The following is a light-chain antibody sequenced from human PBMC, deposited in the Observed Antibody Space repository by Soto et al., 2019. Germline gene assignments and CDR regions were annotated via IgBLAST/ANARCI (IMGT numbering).Light chain of an antibody. J-gene: IGLJ1*01. CDR2: EGS. CDR3: CSYAGSSTYV. Sequence: QSALTQPASVSGSPGQSITISCTGTSSDVGSYNLVSWYQQHPGKAPKLMIYEGSKRPSGVSNRFSGSKSGNTASLTISGLQAEDEADYYCCSYAGSSTYVFGNGTKLT. V-gene: IGLV2-23*01. CDR1: SSDVGSYNL.